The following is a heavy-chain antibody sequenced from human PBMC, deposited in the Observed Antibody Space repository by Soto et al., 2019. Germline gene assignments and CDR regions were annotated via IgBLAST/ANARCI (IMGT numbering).Heavy chain of an antibody. V-gene: IGHV1-18*01. D-gene: IGHD2-8*01. Sequence: ASVKVSCKASGYTFISYGISWVRQAPGQGLEWMGWISAYNGHTKYAQKFQGRVTMTTDTATSTAYMELRRLTSDDTALYYCARDNGASSTPHTNDYWGQG. CDR2: ISAYNGHT. CDR3: ARDNGASSTPHTNDY. CDR1: GYTFISYG. J-gene: IGHJ4*02.